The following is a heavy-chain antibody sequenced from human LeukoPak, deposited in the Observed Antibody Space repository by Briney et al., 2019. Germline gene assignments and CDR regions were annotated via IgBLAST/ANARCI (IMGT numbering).Heavy chain of an antibody. Sequence: GGSLRLSCAASGFTFSSYSMNWVRQAPGKGLEWVSSISSSSSYIYYADSVKGRFTISRDNAKNSLYLQMNSLRAEDTAVYYCARDSIAVAGPSDYWGQGTLVTVSS. D-gene: IGHD6-19*01. CDR1: GFTFSSYS. V-gene: IGHV3-21*01. J-gene: IGHJ4*02. CDR3: ARDSIAVAGPSDY. CDR2: ISSSSSYI.